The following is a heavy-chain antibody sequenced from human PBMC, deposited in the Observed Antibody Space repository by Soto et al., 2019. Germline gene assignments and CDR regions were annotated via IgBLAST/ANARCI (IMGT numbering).Heavy chain of an antibody. CDR1: GFTFSSYA. CDR3: AKARHVRFLEWLYT. CDR2: ISGSGGST. J-gene: IGHJ5*02. D-gene: IGHD3-3*01. V-gene: IGHV3-23*01. Sequence: EVQLLESGGGLVQPGGSLRLSCAASGFTFSSYAMSWVRQAPGKGLEWVSAISGSGGSTYYADSVKGRFTISRDNSKXXXYLQMNSLRAEDTAVYYCAKARHVRFLEWLYTWGQGTLVTVSS.